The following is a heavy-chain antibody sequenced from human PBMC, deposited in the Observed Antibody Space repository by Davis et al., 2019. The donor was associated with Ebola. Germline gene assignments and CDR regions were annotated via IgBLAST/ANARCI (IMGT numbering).Heavy chain of an antibody. Sequence: GESLKISCAASGFTFRLYVMHWVRQAPGKGLEWMSVTSYDGSNEDYVDSVKGRFTISRDNSKNKVYLQMNSLRPDDTAVYYCARELVSDGWSRGAFDIWGQGTMVTVSS. D-gene: IGHD6-19*01. CDR1: GFTFRLYV. V-gene: IGHV3-30-3*01. J-gene: IGHJ3*02. CDR2: TSYDGSNE. CDR3: ARELVSDGWSRGAFDI.